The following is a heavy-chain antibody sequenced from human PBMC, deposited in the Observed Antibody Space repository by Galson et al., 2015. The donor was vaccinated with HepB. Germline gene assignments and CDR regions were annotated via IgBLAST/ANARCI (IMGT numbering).Heavy chain of an antibody. V-gene: IGHV3-30-3*01. Sequence: LRLSCAASGFTFPSYTMHWVRQAPGKGLEWVALISYDGNNKYHADSVKGRFTISRDNSKNTVYLQMNSLRTEDTAVYYCARGEEGLRYFDCRWDSWGQGTLVTVSS. J-gene: IGHJ4*02. CDR1: GFTFPSYT. CDR2: ISYDGNNK. CDR3: ARGEEGLRYFDCRWDS. D-gene: IGHD3-9*01.